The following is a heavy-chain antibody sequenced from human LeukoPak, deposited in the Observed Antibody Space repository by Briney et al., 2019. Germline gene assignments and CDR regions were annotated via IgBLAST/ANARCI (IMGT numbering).Heavy chain of an antibody. V-gene: IGHV3-23*01. CDR2: ISGSGGST. CDR3: AEASSSGWYRPLDY. J-gene: IGHJ4*02. CDR1: GFTFSSYA. Sequence: PGGSLRLSCAASGFTFSSYAMSWVRQAPGKGLEWVSAISGSGGSTYYADSVKGRFTISRDNSKNTLYLQMNSLRAEDTAVYYCAEASSSGWYRPLDYWGQGTLVTVSS. D-gene: IGHD6-19*01.